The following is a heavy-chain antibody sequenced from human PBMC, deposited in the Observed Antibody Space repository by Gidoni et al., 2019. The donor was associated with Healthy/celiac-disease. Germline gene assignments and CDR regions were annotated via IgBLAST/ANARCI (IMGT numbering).Heavy chain of an antibody. CDR1: GFTFSSYG. V-gene: IGHV3-30*18. D-gene: IGHD1-26*01. CDR2: ISYDGSNK. CDR3: AKDMELVGAMGLDAFDI. Sequence: QVQLVESGGGVVQPGRSLRLSCAASGFTFSSYGMHWVRQAPGKGLEWVAVISYDGSNKYYADSVKGRFTISRDNSKNTLYLQMNSLRAEDTAVYYCAKDMELVGAMGLDAFDIWGQGTMVTVSS. J-gene: IGHJ3*02.